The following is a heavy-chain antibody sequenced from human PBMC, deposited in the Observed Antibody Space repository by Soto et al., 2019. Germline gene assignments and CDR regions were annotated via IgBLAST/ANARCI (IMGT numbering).Heavy chain of an antibody. CDR1: GFTFSSYA. Sequence: PGGSLRLSCAASGFTFSSYAMHWVRQAPGKGLEWVAVISYDGSNKYYADSVKGRFTISRDNSKNTLYLQMNSLRAEDTAVYYCASDTRIAALFWGQGTMVTVSS. D-gene: IGHD6-6*01. J-gene: IGHJ3*01. CDR3: ASDTRIAALF. CDR2: ISYDGSNK. V-gene: IGHV3-30-3*01.